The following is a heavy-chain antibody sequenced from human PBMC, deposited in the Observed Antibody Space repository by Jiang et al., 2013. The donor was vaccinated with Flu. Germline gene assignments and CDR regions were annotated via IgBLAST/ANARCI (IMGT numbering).Heavy chain of an antibody. CDR2: IIPIFGTP. CDR1: GGTFSSYA. J-gene: IGHJ6*02. V-gene: IGHV1-69*01. Sequence: GAEVKKPGSSVKVSCKASGGTFSSYAISWVRQAPGQGLEWMGGIIPIFGTPHYAQKFQGRVTITADESTSTAYMGLSSLRSEDTAMYYCAKPPRAGFSYGMDVWGQGTTVTVSS. CDR3: AKPPRAGFSYGMDV. D-gene: IGHD1-14*01.